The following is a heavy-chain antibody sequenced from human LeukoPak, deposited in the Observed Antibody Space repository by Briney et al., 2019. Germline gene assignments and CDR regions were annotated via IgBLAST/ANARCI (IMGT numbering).Heavy chain of an antibody. CDR3: AKDRSMEWFLDC. V-gene: IGHV3-23*01. J-gene: IGHJ4*02. CDR1: GFSFSNYA. D-gene: IGHD3-3*01. CDR2: ISGSGGST. Sequence: PGGSLRLSCAASGFSFSNYAMSWARQAPGKALEWVSAISGSGGSTYYADPVKRRFTISRDNSTNTLYLQMNSLRAEDTAVYYCAKDRSMEWFLDCWGQGTLVTVSS.